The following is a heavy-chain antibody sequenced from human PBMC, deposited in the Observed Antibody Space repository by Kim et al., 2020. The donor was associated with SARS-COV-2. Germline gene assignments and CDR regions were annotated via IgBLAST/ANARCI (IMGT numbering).Heavy chain of an antibody. CDR1: GFTVSSNY. D-gene: IGHD1-1*01. Sequence: GGSLRRSCAASGFTVSSNYMSWVRQAPGKGLEWVAVIYSGGSTYYADAAKGSFTIFSDNSKNTLYLQMNSLRAEDTAVSYCAGDTTDSGSYWIGYYDGL. CDR2: IYSGGST. CDR3: AGDTTDSGSYWIGYYDGL. J-gene: IGHJ6*01. V-gene: IGHV3-66*01.